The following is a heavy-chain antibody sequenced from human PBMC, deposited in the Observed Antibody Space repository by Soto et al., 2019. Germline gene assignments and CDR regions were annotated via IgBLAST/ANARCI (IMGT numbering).Heavy chain of an antibody. D-gene: IGHD5-12*01. V-gene: IGHV3-30*18. CDR2: ISYDGIDK. J-gene: IGHJ4*02. CDR1: GFTFSSFG. Sequence: QVQLVESGGGVVQPGTSLRLSCAASGFTFSSFGIHWVRQAPGKGLEWVAVISYDGIDKNYGGYVKSRFTISRENSKNMVYLQMNSLRIADTAVYHCAKDLREMATIRPDYWGQGVLVAVSS. CDR3: AKDLREMATIRPDY.